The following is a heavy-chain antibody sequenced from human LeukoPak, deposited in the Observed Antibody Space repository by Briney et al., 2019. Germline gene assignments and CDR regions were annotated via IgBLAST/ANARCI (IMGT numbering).Heavy chain of an antibody. CDR2: IYYSGST. CDR1: GGSISSYY. D-gene: IGHD2-15*01. Sequence: SETLSLTCTVSGGSISSYYWSWIRQPPGKGLEWIGYIYYSGSTNYNPSLKSRVTISVDTSKNQFSLKLSSVTAADTAVYYCARRVGEFDYWGQGTLVTVSS. CDR3: ARRVGEFDY. J-gene: IGHJ4*02. V-gene: IGHV4-59*08.